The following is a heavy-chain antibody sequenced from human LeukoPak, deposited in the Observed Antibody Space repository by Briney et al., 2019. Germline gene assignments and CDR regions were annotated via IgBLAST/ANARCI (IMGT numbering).Heavy chain of an antibody. CDR3: ARADVYGDSTIYY. CDR1: GFSFSGFE. Sequence: PGGSLRLSCAASGFSFSGFEMHWVRQAPGKGLEWVSYISSVGSTMYYADSVRGRFTISRDNAKDSLFLQMNSLRAEDTAVYYCARADVYGDSTIYYWGQGTLVSVSS. D-gene: IGHD4-17*01. J-gene: IGHJ4*02. V-gene: IGHV3-48*03. CDR2: ISSVGSTM.